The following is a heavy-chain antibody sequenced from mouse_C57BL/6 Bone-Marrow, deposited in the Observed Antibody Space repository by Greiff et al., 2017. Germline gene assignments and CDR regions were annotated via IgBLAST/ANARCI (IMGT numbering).Heavy chain of an antibody. CDR3: ARGGVTTVVAHYFDY. CDR1: GYSFTGYY. D-gene: IGHD1-1*01. CDR2: INPSTGGT. J-gene: IGHJ2*01. Sequence: VQLQQSGPELVKPGASVKISCKASGYSFTGYYMNWVKQSPEKSLEWIGEINPSTGGTTYNQKFKAKATLTVDKSSSTAYMQLKSLTSEDSAVYDCARGGVTTVVAHYFDYWGQGTTLTVSS. V-gene: IGHV1-42*01.